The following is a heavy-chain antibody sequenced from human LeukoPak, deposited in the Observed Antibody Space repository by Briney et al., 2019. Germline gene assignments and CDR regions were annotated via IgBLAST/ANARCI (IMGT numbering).Heavy chain of an antibody. V-gene: IGHV3-48*03. CDR3: ARDDRRYSGRSWDY. D-gene: IGHD1-26*01. CDR1: GFTFSSYE. CDR2: ISSSGSTI. Sequence: GGSLRLSCAASGFTFSSYEMNWVRQAPGKGLEWVSYISSSGSTIYYADSVKGRFTISRDNAKNSLYLQMNSLRAEDTAVYYCARDDRRYSGRSWDYWGQGTLVTVSS. J-gene: IGHJ4*02.